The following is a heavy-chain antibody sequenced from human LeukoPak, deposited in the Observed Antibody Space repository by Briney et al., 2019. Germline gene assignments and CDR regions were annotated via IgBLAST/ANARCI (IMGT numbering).Heavy chain of an antibody. CDR1: GLTFSSYG. CDR3: ARDLGYDFWSGYPRDYFDY. D-gene: IGHD3-3*01. Sequence: GGSLRLSCAASGLTFSSYGMHWVRQAPGKGLEWVAVIWYDGSNKYYADSVKGRFTISRDNSKNTLYLQMNSLRAEDTAVYYCARDLGYDFWSGYPRDYFDYWGQGTLVTVSS. CDR2: IWYDGSNK. J-gene: IGHJ4*02. V-gene: IGHV3-33*01.